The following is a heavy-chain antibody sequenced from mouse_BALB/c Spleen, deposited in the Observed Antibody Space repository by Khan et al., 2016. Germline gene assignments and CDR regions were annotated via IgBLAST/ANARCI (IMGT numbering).Heavy chain of an antibody. CDR1: GFSLTSYG. J-gene: IGHJ1*01. D-gene: IGHD1-1*01. CDR3: ARNYGSSLYWYFDV. CDR2: IWSGGST. V-gene: IGHV2-2*02. Sequence: VQLQESGPGLVQPSQSLSITCTVSGFSLTSYGVHWFRQSPGKGLEWLGVIWSGGSTDYNAAFISRLSISKDNSKSQVFFKMNSLQANDTAIYYCARNYGSSLYWYFDVWGAGTTVTVSS.